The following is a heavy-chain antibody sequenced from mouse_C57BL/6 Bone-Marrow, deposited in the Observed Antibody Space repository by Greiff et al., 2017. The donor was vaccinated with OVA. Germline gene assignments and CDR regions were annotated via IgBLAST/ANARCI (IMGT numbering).Heavy chain of an antibody. Sequence: VQLQQPGAELVKPGASVTLSCKASGYTFTSYWMHWVKQRPGQGLEWIGMIHPNSGSTNYNEKFKSKATLTVDKSSSTAYMQLSSLTSEDSAVYYCARKKESFITTAMDYWGQGTSFTVSS. CDR2: IHPNSGST. CDR1: GYTFTSYW. CDR3: ARKKESFITTAMDY. V-gene: IGHV1-64*01. D-gene: IGHD1-1*01. J-gene: IGHJ4*01.